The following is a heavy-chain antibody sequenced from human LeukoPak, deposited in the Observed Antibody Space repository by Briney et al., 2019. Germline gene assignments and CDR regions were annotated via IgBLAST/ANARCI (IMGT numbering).Heavy chain of an antibody. Sequence: GGSLRLSCAAPGFTFSSYWMHWVRQAPGKGLVWVSRINSDGSSTNYADSVKGRFTISRDNAKNTLYLQMNSLRAEDTAVYYCARGKNDILTGYYNWFDPWGQGTLVTVSS. D-gene: IGHD3-9*01. CDR1: GFTFSSYW. J-gene: IGHJ5*02. CDR3: ARGKNDILTGYYNWFDP. CDR2: INSDGSST. V-gene: IGHV3-74*01.